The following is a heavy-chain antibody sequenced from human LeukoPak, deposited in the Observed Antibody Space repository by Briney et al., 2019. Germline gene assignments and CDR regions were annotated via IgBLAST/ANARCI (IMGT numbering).Heavy chain of an antibody. CDR2: IKPDGSEK. CDR1: GFTVSSYW. D-gene: IGHD3-10*02. Sequence: PGGSLRLSCAASGFTVSSYWMSWVRQAPGKGLEWVATIKPDGSEKYYVDSVKGRFTFSRDNAKNSLYLQMNSPRAEDTAVYYCARDVLDYWGQGTLVTVSS. J-gene: IGHJ4*02. V-gene: IGHV3-7*01. CDR3: ARDVLDY.